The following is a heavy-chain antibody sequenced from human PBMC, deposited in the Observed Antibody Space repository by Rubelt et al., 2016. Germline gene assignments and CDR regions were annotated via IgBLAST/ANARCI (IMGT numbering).Heavy chain of an antibody. CDR3: ARAGGSFASGPYYYGMDV. CDR2: AHYSGTT. J-gene: IGHJ6*02. D-gene: IGHD3-16*01. V-gene: IGHV4-59*11. CDR1: GGSLSTHS. Sequence: QVQLQESGPGLVKPSETLSLTCTVSGGSLSTHSWSWIRQPPGKALEWVAYAHYSGTTNYNPSLKSRATIQKDTSKSQFSLKRTSGTAAETAAYHCARAGGSFASGPYYYGMDVWGRGTTVIVSS.